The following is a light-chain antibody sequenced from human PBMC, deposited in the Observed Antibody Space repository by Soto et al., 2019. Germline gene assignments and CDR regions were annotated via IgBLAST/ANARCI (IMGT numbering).Light chain of an antibody. J-gene: IGKJ4*01. CDR3: QQYNNWPVT. CDR2: GAS. V-gene: IGKV3-15*01. Sequence: EIVMTQSPATLSLSPGERATLSCGASQLIGSSMAWYHQKPGQPPRLLIYGASTRAAGVPARFSGSGSGTEFTLTISSLQSEDSAVYYCQQYNNWPVTFGGGTKVEIK. CDR1: QLIGSS.